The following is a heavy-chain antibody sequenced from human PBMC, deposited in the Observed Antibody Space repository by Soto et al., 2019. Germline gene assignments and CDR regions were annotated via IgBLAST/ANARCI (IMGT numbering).Heavy chain of an antibody. J-gene: IGHJ6*02. V-gene: IGHV1-18*01. CDR2: ISAYNGNT. Sequence: ASVKVSCKASGYTFTSYGISWVRQAPGQGLEWMGWISAYNGNTNYAQKLQGRVTMTTDTSTSTAYMELRSLRSDDTAVYYCSMGSGSYYNGYYYYYGMDVWGQGTTVTVSS. CDR1: GYTFTSYG. CDR3: SMGSGSYYNGYYYYYGMDV. D-gene: IGHD3-10*01.